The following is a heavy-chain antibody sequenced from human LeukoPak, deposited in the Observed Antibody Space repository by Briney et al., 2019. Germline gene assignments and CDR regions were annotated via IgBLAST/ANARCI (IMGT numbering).Heavy chain of an antibody. J-gene: IGHJ2*01. CDR3: ARDWGRENCSGGSCYWYFDL. V-gene: IGHV4-34*01. CDR1: GGSFSGYY. D-gene: IGHD2-15*01. CDR2: INHSGST. Sequence: PSETLSLTCAVYGGSFSGYYWSWIRQPPGKGLEWIGEINHSGSTNYNPSLKSRVTISVDTSKNQFSLKLSSVTAADTAVYYCARDWGRENCSGGSCYWYFDLWGRGTLVTVSS.